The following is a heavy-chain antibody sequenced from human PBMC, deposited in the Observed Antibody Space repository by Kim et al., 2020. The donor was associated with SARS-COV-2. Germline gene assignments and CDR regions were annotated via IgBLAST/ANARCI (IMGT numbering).Heavy chain of an antibody. CDR3: AKDFTGHGSGSYYKIRYYYGMDV. J-gene: IGHJ6*02. Sequence: GGSLRLSCAASGFTFDDYAMHWVRQAPGKGLEWVSGISWNSGSIGYADSVKGRFTISRDNAKNSLYLQMNSLRAEDTALYYCAKDFTGHGSGSYYKIRYYYGMDVWGQGTTVTVSS. V-gene: IGHV3-9*01. CDR1: GFTFDDYA. D-gene: IGHD3-10*01. CDR2: ISWNSGSI.